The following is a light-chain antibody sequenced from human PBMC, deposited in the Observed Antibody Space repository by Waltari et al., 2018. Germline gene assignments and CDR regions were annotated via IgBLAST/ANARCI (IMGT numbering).Light chain of an antibody. CDR3: LQVNSYPRT. V-gene: IGKV1-17*01. CDR1: QGIRND. J-gene: IGKJ2*01. CDR2: ATS. Sequence: DIQMTQSTSSLSASVGDRVTITCRASQGIRNDLAWYQQKPGKAPKRLIYATSSLQSGVPSRFSGSGSGTEFTLTISSLQPEDFATYYCLQVNSYPRTFGQGTKLDIK.